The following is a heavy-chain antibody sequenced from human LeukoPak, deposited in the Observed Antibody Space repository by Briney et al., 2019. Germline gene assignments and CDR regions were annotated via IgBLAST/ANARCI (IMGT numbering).Heavy chain of an antibody. CDR1: GYTFTSYY. D-gene: IGHD1-26*01. CDR2: FDPEDGET. J-gene: IGHJ4*02. V-gene: IGHV1-24*01. Sequence: ASVKVSCKASGYTFTSYYMHWARQAPGKGLEWLGSFDPEDGETIYAQKFQGRVTMTEDTSTDTAYMELSSLRSEDTAVYYCATADLTSGSYLIDYWGQGTLVTVSS. CDR3: ATADLTSGSYLIDY.